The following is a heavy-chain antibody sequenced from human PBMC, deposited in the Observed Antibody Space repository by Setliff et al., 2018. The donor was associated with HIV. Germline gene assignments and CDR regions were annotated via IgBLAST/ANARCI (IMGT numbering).Heavy chain of an antibody. D-gene: IGHD6-19*01. CDR3: AGDSSGRNWFDP. CDR2: IIPMYGVT. Sequence: GASVKVSCKASGGTFSSYVISWVRQAPGQGPEWMGGIIPMYGVTNYAQKFQGRVTITTDESTSTAYMELRSLRSDDTAVYYCAGDSSGRNWFDPWGQGTLVTVSS. J-gene: IGHJ5*02. V-gene: IGHV1-69*05. CDR1: GGTFSSYV.